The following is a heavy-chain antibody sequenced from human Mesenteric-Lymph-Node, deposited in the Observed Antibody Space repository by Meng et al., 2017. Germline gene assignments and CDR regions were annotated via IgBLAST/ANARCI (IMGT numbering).Heavy chain of an antibody. Sequence: GESLKISCEASGLTLNNAWMAWVRQAPGKGLECVGRLRPRAHGGTPEYAAPVRGRFNISRDDSKSTLYLQMNSLETEDTARYYCTTLATWGQGTLVTVSS. CDR1: GLTLNNAW. J-gene: IGHJ1*01. CDR2: LRPRAHGGTP. CDR3: TTLAT. V-gene: IGHV3-15*05.